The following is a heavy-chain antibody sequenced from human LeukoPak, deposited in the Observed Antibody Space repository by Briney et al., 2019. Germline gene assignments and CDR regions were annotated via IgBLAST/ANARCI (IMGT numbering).Heavy chain of an antibody. Sequence: PSETLSLTCVMYGGSFIASHWSWVRQPPGRGLEWIGEISQDANEGTNYNPSLKSRVTVSLVTSKNQFSLTLNSVTAADTAVYYCATGIDRSKTGYWGQGTLVTVSS. D-gene: IGHD2-2*01. J-gene: IGHJ4*02. CDR3: ATGIDRSKTGY. V-gene: IGHV4-34*01. CDR2: ISQDANEGT. CDR1: GGSFIASH.